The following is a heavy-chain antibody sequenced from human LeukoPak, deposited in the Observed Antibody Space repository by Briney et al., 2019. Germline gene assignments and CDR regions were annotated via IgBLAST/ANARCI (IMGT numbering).Heavy chain of an antibody. CDR3: ARVTGTEDQLLYDALDI. CDR1: GYTFIGYY. J-gene: IGHJ3*02. CDR2: INPNSGGT. V-gene: IGHV1-2*02. Sequence: ASVKVSCKASGYTFIGYYMHWVRQAPGQGLEWMGWINPNSGGTKFAQKFQGRVTMTRDTSISTAYMELTRLRSDDTAVYYCARVTGTEDQLLYDALDIWGQGTMVTVSS. D-gene: IGHD1-26*01.